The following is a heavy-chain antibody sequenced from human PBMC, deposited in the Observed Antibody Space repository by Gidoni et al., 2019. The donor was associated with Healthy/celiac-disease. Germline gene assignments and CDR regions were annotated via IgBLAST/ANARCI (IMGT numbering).Heavy chain of an antibody. Sequence: QLQLQESGPGLVKPSETLSLTCTVSGGSISSSSYYWGWIRQPPGKGLEWIGSIYYSGSTYSNPSLKSRVTISVDTSKNQFSLKLSSVTAADTAVYYCARHPSDLMTGTTQFDYWGQGTLVTVSS. V-gene: IGHV4-39*01. J-gene: IGHJ4*02. CDR2: IYYSGST. D-gene: IGHD1-7*01. CDR1: GGSISSSSYY. CDR3: ARHPSDLMTGTTQFDY.